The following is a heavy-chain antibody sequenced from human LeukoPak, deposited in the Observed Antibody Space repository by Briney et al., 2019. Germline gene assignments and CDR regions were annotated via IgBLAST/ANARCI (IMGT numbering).Heavy chain of an antibody. D-gene: IGHD3-22*01. CDR3: ARGSGSLPDWYFDL. CDR2: IYYSGST. J-gene: IGHJ2*01. CDR1: GGSISSGGYY. Sequence: PSQTLSLTCTVSGGSISSGGYYWSWIRQPPGKGLEWIGYIYYSGSTNYNPSLKSRVTISVDTSKNQFSLKLSSVTAADTAVYYCARGSGSLPDWYFDLWGRGTLVTVSS. V-gene: IGHV4-61*08.